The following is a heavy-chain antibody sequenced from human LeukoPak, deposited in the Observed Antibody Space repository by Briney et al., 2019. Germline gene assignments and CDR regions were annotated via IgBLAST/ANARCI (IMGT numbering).Heavy chain of an antibody. V-gene: IGHV3-23*01. CDR1: GFTFSSYA. D-gene: IGHD6-13*01. Sequence: GGSLRLSCAASGFTFSSYAMSWVRQAPGKGLEWVSAISGSGGSTYYADSVKGRLTISRDNSKNTLYLQMNSLRAEDTAVYYCAKPGRGGIAASDYWGQGTLVTVSS. CDR3: AKPGRGGIAASDY. J-gene: IGHJ4*02. CDR2: ISGSGGST.